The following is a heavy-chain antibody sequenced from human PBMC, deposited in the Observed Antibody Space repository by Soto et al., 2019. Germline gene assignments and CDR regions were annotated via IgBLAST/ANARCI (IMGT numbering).Heavy chain of an antibody. CDR1: GGSVSSGNYY. CDR3: ARDVTTSGRHPPEST. J-gene: IGHJ5*02. V-gene: IGHV4-61*01. Sequence: QVQLQESGPGLVKPSETLSLTCTVSGGSVSSGNYYWSWIRQSPVKGLEWIGYIFYSGSTNYNPSLKSRVSISVDTSKTRFSLTLTSVTAADTAVYYCARDVTTSGRHPPESTWGQGTLVTVS. CDR2: IFYSGST. D-gene: IGHD6-19*01.